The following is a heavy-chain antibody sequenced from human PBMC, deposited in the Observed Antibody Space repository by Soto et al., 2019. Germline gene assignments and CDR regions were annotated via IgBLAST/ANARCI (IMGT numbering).Heavy chain of an antibody. Sequence: QVQLVESGGGLVKPGESLRVSCTASGFSFGDYYMSWIRQAPGKGLEWISYISHNSDSFYYADSVKGRFTVSRGNSKNSLFLQMDNLRAEDTAVYYCAREDLCTTGTCLLLRRKTNYFDYWGPGTQVTVSS. J-gene: IGHJ4*02. V-gene: IGHV3-11*01. D-gene: IGHD2-8*01. CDR2: ISHNSDSF. CDR3: AREDLCTTGTCLLLRRKTNYFDY. CDR1: GFSFGDYY.